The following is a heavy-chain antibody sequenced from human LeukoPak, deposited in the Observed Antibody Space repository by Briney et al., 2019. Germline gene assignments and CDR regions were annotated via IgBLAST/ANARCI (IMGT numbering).Heavy chain of an antibody. CDR2: IDYSANT. J-gene: IGHJ3*02. D-gene: IGHD5-12*01. CDR3: ARHSRPGYCGYDNAFDI. Sequence: PPETLSLIRTVSGDSISSSSYYWGWLRQPARKGVEWVGNIDYSANTHNNPSLKRRVTICKKTSKNQFSGKMTPVTAADTAIYYCARHSRPGYCGYDNAFDIWGQGTLVTVSS. CDR1: GDSISSSSYY. V-gene: IGHV4-39*01.